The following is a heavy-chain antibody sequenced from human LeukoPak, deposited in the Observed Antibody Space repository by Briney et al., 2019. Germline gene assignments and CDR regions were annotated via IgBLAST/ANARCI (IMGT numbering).Heavy chain of an antibody. J-gene: IGHJ3*02. V-gene: IGHV6-1*01. CDR2: IYFSCKWYY. CDR1: GDSVSSNSVA. D-gene: IGHD6-19*01. CDR3: AREYSSTFDI. Sequence: SQTLSLTCAISGDSVSSNSVAWDWVRQSPSRGIEWLTVIYFSCKWYYQYAVSVKSRITINPDTSKNQLSLHRISVAAEDTAVYECAREYSSTFDIWGQGTMVTVSS.